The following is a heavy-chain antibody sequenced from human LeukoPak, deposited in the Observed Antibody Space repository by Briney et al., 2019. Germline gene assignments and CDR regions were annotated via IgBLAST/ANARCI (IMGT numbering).Heavy chain of an antibody. V-gene: IGHV3-74*01. CDR1: GFTFSSYW. J-gene: IGHJ6*02. Sequence: GGSLRLSCAASGFTFSSYWMHWVRQAPGKGLVWVSRINSDGSSTSYADSVKGRFTISRDNAKNTLYLQMNSLRAEDTAVYYCARGPAPYYYDSSGYYHYYYYYGMDVWGQGTTVTVS. CDR3: ARGPAPYYYDSSGYYHYYYYYGMDV. D-gene: IGHD3-22*01. CDR2: INSDGSST.